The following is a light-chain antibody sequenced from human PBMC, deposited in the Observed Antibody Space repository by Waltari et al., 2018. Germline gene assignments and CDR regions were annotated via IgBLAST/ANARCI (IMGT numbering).Light chain of an antibody. CDR2: SAS. CDR3: QQYGSSPRYT. CDR1: QSVSSNY. V-gene: IGKV3-20*01. J-gene: IGKJ2*01. Sequence: DIVLTQSPGTLSLSPGERATLPCRASQSVSSNYLAWYQQKHGQTPRLLIYSASSRATGIPDRFSGSGSGTDFTLTISRLEPEDFAVYYCQQYGSSPRYTFGQGTKLEIK.